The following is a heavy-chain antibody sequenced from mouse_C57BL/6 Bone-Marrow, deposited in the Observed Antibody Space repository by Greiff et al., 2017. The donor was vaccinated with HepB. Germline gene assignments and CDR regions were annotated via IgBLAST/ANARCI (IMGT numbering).Heavy chain of an antibody. CDR2: ISSGGSYT. Sequence: EVQLVESGGDLVKPGGSLKLSCAASGFTFSSYGMSWVRQTPDKRLEWVATISSGGSYTYYPDSVKGRFTISRDNAKNTLYLQMSRLKSEDTAMYYCARTSGYYYGSSFDYWGQGTTLTVSS. V-gene: IGHV5-6*01. CDR1: GFTFSSYG. J-gene: IGHJ2*01. D-gene: IGHD1-1*01. CDR3: ARTSGYYYGSSFDY.